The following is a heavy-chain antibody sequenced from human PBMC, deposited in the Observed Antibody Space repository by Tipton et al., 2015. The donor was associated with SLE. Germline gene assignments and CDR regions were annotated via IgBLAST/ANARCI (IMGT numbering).Heavy chain of an antibody. CDR3: ASAWGYSGSPDAFDI. V-gene: IGHV4-4*08. D-gene: IGHD1-26*01. CDR1: GGSISSHY. CDR2: IYTSGST. Sequence: TLSLTCTVSGGSISSHYWSWIRQPPGKGRGWIGYIYTSGSTNYNPSLKSLVTISVDTSKNQFSLKLSSVTAADTAVYYCASAWGYSGSPDAFDIWGQGTMVTVSS. J-gene: IGHJ3*02.